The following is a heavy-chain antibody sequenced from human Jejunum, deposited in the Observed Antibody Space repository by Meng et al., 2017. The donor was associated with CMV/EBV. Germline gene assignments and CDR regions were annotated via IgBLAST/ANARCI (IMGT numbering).Heavy chain of an antibody. Sequence: QARVVRCGGEVKEPGAPLKVSCKASCYTFTNYGITWGRQAPGQGLEWMGWISAYNGNTNYAQTLQGRVTMTTDTSTSTAYMELRSLRSDDTAVYYCARVEVGITSGDYWGQGTLVTVSS. V-gene: IGHV1-18*01. CDR1: CYTFTNYG. CDR2: ISAYNGNT. D-gene: IGHD1-26*01. J-gene: IGHJ4*02. CDR3: ARVEVGITSGDY.